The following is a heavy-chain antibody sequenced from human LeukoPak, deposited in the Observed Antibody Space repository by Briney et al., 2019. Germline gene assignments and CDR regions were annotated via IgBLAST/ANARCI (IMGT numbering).Heavy chain of an antibody. CDR1: GFTFSSYG. CDR2: IRYDGSNK. J-gene: IGHJ4*02. Sequence: GGSLRLSCAASGFTFSSYGMHWVRQAPGKGLEWVAFIRYDGSNKYYADSVKGRFTISRDNSKNTLYLQMNSLRAEDTAVYYCAKDNEGGVIAAVGLDYWGQGTLVTVSS. V-gene: IGHV3-30*02. D-gene: IGHD6-13*01. CDR3: AKDNEGGVIAAVGLDY.